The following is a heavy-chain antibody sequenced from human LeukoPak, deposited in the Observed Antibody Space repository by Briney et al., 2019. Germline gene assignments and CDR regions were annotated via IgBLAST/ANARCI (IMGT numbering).Heavy chain of an antibody. J-gene: IGHJ4*02. V-gene: IGHV1-2*02. CDR3: ARVAGYCTNGVCI. D-gene: IGHD2-8*01. Sequence: GASVTVSCKASGYTFTVYYMHWVRQAPGQGLEWMGWINPNSGGTNYAQKFQGRVTMTRDTSISTAYMELSRLRSDDTAVYYCARVAGYCTNGVCIWGQGTLVTVSS. CDR2: INPNSGGT. CDR1: GYTFTVYY.